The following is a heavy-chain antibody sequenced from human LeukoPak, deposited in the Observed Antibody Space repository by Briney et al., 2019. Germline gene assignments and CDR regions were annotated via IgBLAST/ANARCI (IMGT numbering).Heavy chain of an antibody. J-gene: IGHJ6*03. CDR1: GYTFTSYG. CDR2: ISAYNGNT. Sequence: ASVKVSCKASGYTFTSYGISWVRQAPGQGLEWMGWISAYNGNTNYAQKLQGRVTMTTDTSTSTAYMELRSLRSDDAAVYYCARAGLLESYYYYYMDVWGKGTTVTVSS. D-gene: IGHD3-3*01. V-gene: IGHV1-18*01. CDR3: ARAGLLESYYYYYMDV.